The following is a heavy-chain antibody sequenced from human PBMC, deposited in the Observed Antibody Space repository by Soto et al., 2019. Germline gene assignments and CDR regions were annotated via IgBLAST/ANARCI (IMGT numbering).Heavy chain of an antibody. V-gene: IGHV3-23*01. CDR3: AKSTATGIPARSFDH. D-gene: IGHD6-6*01. Sequence: GSLRLSCAASGFTFSTYVMTWVRQAPGKGLEWVSGISASGSNTYYADSVMGRFTISRDNSKNTLNLQMDSLGVDDTAVYYCAKSTATGIPARSFDHWGPGTLVTVSS. CDR2: ISASGSNT. J-gene: IGHJ4*02. CDR1: GFTFSTYV.